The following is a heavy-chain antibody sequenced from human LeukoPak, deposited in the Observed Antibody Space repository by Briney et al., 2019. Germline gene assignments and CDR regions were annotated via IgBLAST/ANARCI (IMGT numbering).Heavy chain of an antibody. Sequence: SETLSLTCTVSGGSISSYYWSWIRQPAGKGLEWIGRIYTSGSTNYNPSLKSRVTMSVDTSKNQFSLKLSSVTAADTAVYYCARDPVRGGVVVPAAGPTDDAFDIWGQGTMVTVSS. CDR2: IYTSGST. CDR3: ARDPVRGGVVVPAAGPTDDAFDI. D-gene: IGHD2-2*01. J-gene: IGHJ3*02. V-gene: IGHV4-4*07. CDR1: GGSISSYY.